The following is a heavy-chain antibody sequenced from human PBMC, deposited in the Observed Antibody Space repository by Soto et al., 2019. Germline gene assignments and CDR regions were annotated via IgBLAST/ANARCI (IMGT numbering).Heavy chain of an antibody. V-gene: IGHV3-30-3*01. CDR3: ARGGYCKSTSCYRCGMDF. Sequence: QVQLVESGGGVVQPGRSLRLSCAASGFTFSSYAMHWVRQAPGKGLEWVAVISYDGANKYYADSVKGRFTISRDSSKNTRYLQMNSLRAEDTAVYFCARGGYCKSTSCYRCGMDFWGQGTTVTVSS. CDR2: ISYDGANK. J-gene: IGHJ6*02. D-gene: IGHD2-2*03. CDR1: GFTFSSYA.